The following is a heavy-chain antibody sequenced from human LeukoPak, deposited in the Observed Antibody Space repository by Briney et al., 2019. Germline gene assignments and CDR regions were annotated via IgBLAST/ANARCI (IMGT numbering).Heavy chain of an antibody. J-gene: IGHJ6*04. CDR1: GGSFSGYY. Sequence: PSETLSLTCAVYGGSFSGYYWSWIRQPPGKGLEWIGEINHSGSTNYNPSHKSRVTISVDTSKNQFSLKLSSVTAADTAVYYCARGSRSTYYYGSGSPQGYYYGMDVWGKGTTVTVSS. V-gene: IGHV4-34*01. D-gene: IGHD3-10*01. CDR2: INHSGST. CDR3: ARGSRSTYYYGSGSPQGYYYGMDV.